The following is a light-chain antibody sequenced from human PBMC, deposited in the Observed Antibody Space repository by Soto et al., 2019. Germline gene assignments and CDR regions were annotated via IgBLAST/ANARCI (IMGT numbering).Light chain of an antibody. V-gene: IGKV1-6*01. J-gene: IGKJ1*01. CDR1: QGIRNN. CDR3: LQDYNYPRT. Sequence: AIQMTQSPSSLSASVGDRVTITCRASQGIRNNLGWYQQKPGKAPNLLIYAASRLQSGVPSRFSGSGSGTDFTLTISSLQPEDFSTYYCLQDYNYPRTFGQRTKVEIK. CDR2: AAS.